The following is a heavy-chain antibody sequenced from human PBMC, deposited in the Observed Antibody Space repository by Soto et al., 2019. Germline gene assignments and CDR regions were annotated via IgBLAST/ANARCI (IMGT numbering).Heavy chain of an antibody. J-gene: IGHJ6*03. CDR2: IDYSGRT. Sequence: SETLSLTCTVSGGSISSYSWTWIRQPPGEGLEWIGYIDYSGRTNYSPSLQSRVTISVDTSKNQFSLRLSPVTAADTAMYYCARVGKNSDYYYYYMDVWGKGTTVTV. V-gene: IGHV4-59*01. CDR1: GGSISSYS. CDR3: ARVGKNSDYYYYYMDV. D-gene: IGHD7-27*01.